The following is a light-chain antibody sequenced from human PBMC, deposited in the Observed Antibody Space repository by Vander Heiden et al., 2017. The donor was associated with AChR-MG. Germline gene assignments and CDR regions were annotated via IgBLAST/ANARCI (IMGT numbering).Light chain of an antibody. CDR2: GNS. Sequence: QSVLTQPPSVSASPGPRVPISCTGGGCNIGGGYDVHWYQQLPGKAPKLLIYGNSNRPSGVPDRFSGSKSGTSASLAITGLQAEDEADYYCQSYDSSLSGSVFGGGTKLTVL. CDR3: QSYDSSLSGSV. CDR1: GCNIGGGYD. J-gene: IGLJ2*01. V-gene: IGLV1-40*01.